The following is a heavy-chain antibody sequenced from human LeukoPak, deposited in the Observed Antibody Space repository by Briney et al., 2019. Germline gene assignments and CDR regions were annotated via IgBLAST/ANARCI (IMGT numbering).Heavy chain of an antibody. Sequence: PGKGSLKASGGTVSSPGFTGVGQAPGQRLGWVGGIIPIFGATNYAEKFQGRVTITTDDSTSTGYMELSSLTSEDAAVYYCARRWPHSSGYYLFDYWGQGTLVTVSS. J-gene: IGHJ4*02. V-gene: IGHV1-69*05. CDR2: IIPIFGAT. D-gene: IGHD3-22*01. CDR1: GGTVSSPG. CDR3: ARRWPHSSGYYLFDY.